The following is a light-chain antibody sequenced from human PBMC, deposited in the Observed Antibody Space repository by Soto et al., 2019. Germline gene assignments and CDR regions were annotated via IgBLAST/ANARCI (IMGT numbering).Light chain of an antibody. J-gene: IGLJ2*01. CDR2: DVT. V-gene: IGLV2-11*01. CDR3: CSYAGSYTLL. Sequence: QSVLTQPRSVSGSLGQSVTISCTGTSSDVGHYNYVSWYQHHPGKAPKLMISDVTKRPSGVPDRFSGSKSGDTASLTISGLQAEDEADYYCCSYAGSYTLLFGGGTKLTVL. CDR1: SSDVGHYNY.